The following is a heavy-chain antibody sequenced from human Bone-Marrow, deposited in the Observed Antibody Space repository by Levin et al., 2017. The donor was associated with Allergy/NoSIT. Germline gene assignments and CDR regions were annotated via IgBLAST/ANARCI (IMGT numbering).Heavy chain of an antibody. CDR3: ARDKRLGITMIGGFDY. D-gene: IGHD3-22*01. CDR1: GFTFRNYA. V-gene: IGHV3-33*01. J-gene: IGHJ4*02. Sequence: GGSLRLSCAASGFTFRNYAMHWVRQAPGKGLEWVSVIWHDGSNQYYTDSVKGRFTISRDNSKNTLYLQMNSLRVEDTALYYCARDKRLGITMIGGFDYWGPGTLVTVSS. CDR2: IWHDGSNQ.